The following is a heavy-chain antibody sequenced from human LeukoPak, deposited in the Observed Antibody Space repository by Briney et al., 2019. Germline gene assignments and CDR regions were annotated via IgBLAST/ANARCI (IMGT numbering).Heavy chain of an antibody. J-gene: IGHJ4*02. CDR1: GGTFSSYA. V-gene: IGHV1-69*05. CDR2: IIPIFGTA. D-gene: IGHD3-10*01. Sequence: ASVKVSCKASGGTFSSYAISWVRQAPGQGLEWMGGIIPIFGTANYAQKFQGRVTITTDESTSTAYMELSSLRSADTAVYYWAIGGGSGRRGGYYFDYWGQGTLVTVSS. CDR3: AIGGGSGRRGGYYFDY.